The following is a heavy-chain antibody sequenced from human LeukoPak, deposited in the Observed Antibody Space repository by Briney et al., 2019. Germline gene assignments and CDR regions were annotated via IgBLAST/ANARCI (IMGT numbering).Heavy chain of an antibody. CDR2: ISAYNGNT. CDR3: ARVTPRLWFGEIWPYYYYYMDV. D-gene: IGHD3-10*01. J-gene: IGHJ6*03. V-gene: IGHV1-18*01. Sequence: ASVKVSCKASVYTFTSYGISWVRQPPGQGLEWMGWISAYNGNTNYAQKLQGRVTMTTDTSTSTAYMELRSLRSDDTAVYYCARVTPRLWFGEIWPYYYYYMDVWGKGTTVTVSS. CDR1: VYTFTSYG.